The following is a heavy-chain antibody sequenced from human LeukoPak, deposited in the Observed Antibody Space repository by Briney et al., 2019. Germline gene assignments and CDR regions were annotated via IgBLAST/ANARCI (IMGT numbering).Heavy chain of an antibody. V-gene: IGHV3-30*04. CDR1: GFTFSSYA. CDR3: AKSSPPPLRY. CDR2: ISYDGSDK. Sequence: GGSLRLSCAASGFTFSSYAMHWVRQAPGKGLEWVALISYDGSDKYYADSVKGRFTISRDNSKNTLYLQMNSLRAEDTAVYYCAKSSPPPLRYWGQGTLVTVSS. J-gene: IGHJ4*02.